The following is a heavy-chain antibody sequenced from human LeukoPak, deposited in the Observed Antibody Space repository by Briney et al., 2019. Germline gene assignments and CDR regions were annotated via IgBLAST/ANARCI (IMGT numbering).Heavy chain of an antibody. V-gene: IGHV3-21*01. CDR1: GFTFSSYS. Sequence: GGSLRLSCAASGFTFSSYSMNWVRQAPGKGLEWVSSISSSSSYIYYAVSVKGRFTISRDNAKNSLYLQMNSLRAEDTAVYYCARALIWGQGTLVTVSS. CDR2: ISSSSSYI. J-gene: IGHJ4*02. D-gene: IGHD3-16*01. CDR3: ARALI.